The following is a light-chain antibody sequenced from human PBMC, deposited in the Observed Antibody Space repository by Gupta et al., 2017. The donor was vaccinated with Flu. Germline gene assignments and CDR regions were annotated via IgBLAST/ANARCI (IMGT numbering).Light chain of an antibody. CDR2: DDS. Sequence: SHVLTQPPSVSVAPGQAARIPCGGNDIENIHVHWYQPKPGQATLVVVYDDSDRPSGIPERFSGTKNGNTATPAISRVESRQEAADLCPVWDGRKWLFGGGTNVTVL. CDR3: PVWDGRKWL. J-gene: IGLJ2*01. V-gene: IGLV3-21*02. CDR1: DIENIH.